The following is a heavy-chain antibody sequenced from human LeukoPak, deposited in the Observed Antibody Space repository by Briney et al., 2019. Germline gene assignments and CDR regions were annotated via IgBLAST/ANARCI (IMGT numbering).Heavy chain of an antibody. D-gene: IGHD3-3*01. Sequence: PSETLSLTCTVSGGSISSSSYYWSWIRQPPGKGLEWIGYIYYSGSTNYNPSLKSRVTISVDTSKDQFSLKLSSVTAADTAVYYCARDLKEYDFWSGPEDYWGQGTLVTVSS. J-gene: IGHJ4*02. V-gene: IGHV4-61*01. CDR1: GGSISSSSYY. CDR2: IYYSGST. CDR3: ARDLKEYDFWSGPEDY.